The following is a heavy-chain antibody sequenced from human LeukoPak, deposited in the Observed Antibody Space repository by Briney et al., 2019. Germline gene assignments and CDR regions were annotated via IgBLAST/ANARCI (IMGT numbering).Heavy chain of an antibody. Sequence: GGSLRLSCAASGFTFTNYWMSWVRQVPGKGLEWVANIKQDGSDKYYVDSVKGRFTISRDNAKNSLYLQMNSLRAEDTAVYYCARDFRALDLRGQGTLVTVSS. J-gene: IGHJ4*02. CDR2: IKQDGSDK. CDR1: GFTFTNYW. CDR3: ARDFRALDL. V-gene: IGHV3-7*01. D-gene: IGHD3-3*01.